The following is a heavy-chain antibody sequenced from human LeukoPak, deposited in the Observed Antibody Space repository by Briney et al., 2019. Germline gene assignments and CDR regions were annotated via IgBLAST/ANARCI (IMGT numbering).Heavy chain of an antibody. Sequence: GGSLRLSCAASGFTFSSYAMHWVRQAPGRGLEHVSSIASNGGSTFYAGSVKGRFTISRDNSKNTLFLQMSSLRDEDTATYYCVKDPRDGYSPWGQGTLVTVSS. CDR3: VKDPRDGYSP. CDR1: GFTFSSYA. CDR2: IASNGGST. J-gene: IGHJ5*02. D-gene: IGHD5-24*01. V-gene: IGHV3-64D*09.